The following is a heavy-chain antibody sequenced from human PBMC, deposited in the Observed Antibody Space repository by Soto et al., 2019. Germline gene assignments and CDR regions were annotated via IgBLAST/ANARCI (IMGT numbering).Heavy chain of an antibody. CDR1: SGSISSSNW. J-gene: IGHJ4*02. CDR2: IYHSGST. CDR3: ARVAAAGASVNYFDY. D-gene: IGHD6-13*01. Sequence: SETLSLTCAVSSGSISSSNWWSWVRQPPGKGLEWIGEIYHSGSTNYNPSLKSRVTISVDKSKNQFSLKLSSVTAADTAVYYCARVAAAGASVNYFDYWGQGTLVTVSS. V-gene: IGHV4-4*02.